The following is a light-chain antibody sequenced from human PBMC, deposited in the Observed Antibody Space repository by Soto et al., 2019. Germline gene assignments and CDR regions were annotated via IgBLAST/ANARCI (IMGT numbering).Light chain of an antibody. CDR1: SSDVGGYNF. Sequence: QSALTQPPSASGSRGQSVTISCTGTSSDVGGYNFVSWYQQYPGKAPKVILYEVTKRPSGVPDRFSGSKSGNTASLTVSGLQTEDEAHYYCSSYAGSKNRYVFGTGTKLTVL. J-gene: IGLJ1*01. V-gene: IGLV2-8*01. CDR3: SSYAGSKNRYV. CDR2: EVT.